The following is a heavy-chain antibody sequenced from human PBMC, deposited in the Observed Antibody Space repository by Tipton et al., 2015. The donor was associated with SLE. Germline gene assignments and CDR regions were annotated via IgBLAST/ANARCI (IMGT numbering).Heavy chain of an antibody. CDR3: ARDLGMGSSPKRGNFDY. V-gene: IGHV4-31*03. CDR2: ISDSGTL. D-gene: IGHD6-13*01. Sequence: TLSLTCTVSGGSLTSGAYYWGWIRQHPGKGLEWIGYISDSGTLYYNPSLKSRVTISVDRSKNQFSLNLSSVTAADTAVYYCARDLGMGSSPKRGNFDYWGQGTLVTVSS. CDR1: GGSLTSGAYY. J-gene: IGHJ4*02.